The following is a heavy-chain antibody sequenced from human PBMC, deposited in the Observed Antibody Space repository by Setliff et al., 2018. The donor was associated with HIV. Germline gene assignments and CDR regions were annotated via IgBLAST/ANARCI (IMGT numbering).Heavy chain of an antibody. V-gene: IGHV4-34*01. CDR2: INHSGST. J-gene: IGHJ6*03. Sequence: PSETLSLTCIVSGSSMTGRYIWGWFRQPPGKGLQWIGEINHSGSTNYNPSLKSRVTISVDTSKNQFSLKLSSVTAADTAVYYCASLSQRYYYYYMDVWGKGTTVTVSS. CDR1: GSSMTGRYI. CDR3: ASLSQRYYYYYMDV.